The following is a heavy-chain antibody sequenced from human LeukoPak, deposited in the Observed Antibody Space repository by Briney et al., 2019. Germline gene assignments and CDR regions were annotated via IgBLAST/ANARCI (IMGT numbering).Heavy chain of an antibody. CDR1: GGSISSGSYY. V-gene: IGHV4-61*02. D-gene: IGHD3-3*01. CDR2: IYTSGST. CDR3: ARATPFWSGYYTAFDI. J-gene: IGHJ3*02. Sequence: PSQTLSLTCTVSGGSISSGSYYWSWIRQPAGKGLEWIGRIYTSGSTNYNPSLKSRVTISADTSKNQFSLKLSSVTAADTAVYYCARATPFWSGYYTAFDIWGQGTMVTVSS.